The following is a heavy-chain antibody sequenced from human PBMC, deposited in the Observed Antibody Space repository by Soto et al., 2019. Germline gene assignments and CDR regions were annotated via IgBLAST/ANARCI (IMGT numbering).Heavy chain of an antibody. CDR3: ARDVPYYNWNYVVRQGRFDP. J-gene: IGHJ5*02. V-gene: IGHV3-30-3*01. CDR1: GFTFSSYA. CDR2: ISYDGSNK. D-gene: IGHD1-7*01. Sequence: QVQLVESGGGVVQPGRSLRLSCAASGFTFSSYAMHWVRQAPGKGLEWVAVISYDGSNKYYADSVKGRFTISRDNSKNTLYLPMNSLRAEATAVYYCARDVPYYNWNYVVRQGRFDPWGQGTLVTVSS.